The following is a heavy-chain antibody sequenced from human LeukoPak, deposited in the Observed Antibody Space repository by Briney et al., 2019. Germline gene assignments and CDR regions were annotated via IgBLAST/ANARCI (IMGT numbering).Heavy chain of an antibody. D-gene: IGHD1-26*01. CDR1: GFTFSGYW. CDR3: ARDKIVGPTTLDY. J-gene: IGHJ4*02. Sequence: GGSLRLSRAASGFTFSGYWMSWVRQTPEKGLEWVANIKQDGYEKYYVDSVKGRFAISRDNAKNSLYLQMNSLRADDTAIYYCARDKIVGPTTLDYWGQGTLVTVSS. V-gene: IGHV3-7*01. CDR2: IKQDGYEK.